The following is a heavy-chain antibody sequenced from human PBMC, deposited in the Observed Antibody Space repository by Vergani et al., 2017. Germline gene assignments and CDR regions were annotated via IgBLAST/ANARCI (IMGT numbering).Heavy chain of an antibody. J-gene: IGHJ3*02. Sequence: QVQLVQSGAEVKKPGSSVKVSCKASGGTFSSYAISWVRQAPGQGLEWMGRIIPICGTANYAQKFQGRVTITADESTSTAYMELSSLRSEDTAVYYCARAGMATIEGAPDAFDIWGQGTMVTVSS. CDR3: ARAGMATIEGAPDAFDI. V-gene: IGHV1-69*13. D-gene: IGHD5-24*01. CDR1: GGTFSSYA. CDR2: IIPICGTA.